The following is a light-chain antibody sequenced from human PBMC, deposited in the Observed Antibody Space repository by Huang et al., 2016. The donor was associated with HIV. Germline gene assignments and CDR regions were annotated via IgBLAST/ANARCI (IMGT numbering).Light chain of an antibody. CDR2: HPS. V-gene: IGKV3-20*01. CDR3: LQYGSSPDT. J-gene: IGKJ2*01. Sequence: EIVLTQSPGTLSLFPGERATLSCRASQSVSSNYLAWYHQRPGQAPRLRIHHPSKKAMCLPDQFSGSESGTLFTLTSSRPEPQDFAVCYCLQYGSSPDTFGQGTKVEIK. CDR1: QSVSSNY.